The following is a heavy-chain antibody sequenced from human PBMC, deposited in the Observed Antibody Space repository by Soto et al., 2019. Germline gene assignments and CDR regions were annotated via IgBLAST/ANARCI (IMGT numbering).Heavy chain of an antibody. Sequence: GGSLRLSCAASGFTFSSYGMHWVRQAPGKGLEWVAVIWYDGSNKYYADSVKGRFTISRDNSKNTLYLQMNSLRAEDTAVYYCARDDYDSSGYPFGYWGQGTLVTVSS. CDR3: ARDDYDSSGYPFGY. J-gene: IGHJ4*02. V-gene: IGHV3-33*01. D-gene: IGHD3-22*01. CDR2: IWYDGSNK. CDR1: GFTFSSYG.